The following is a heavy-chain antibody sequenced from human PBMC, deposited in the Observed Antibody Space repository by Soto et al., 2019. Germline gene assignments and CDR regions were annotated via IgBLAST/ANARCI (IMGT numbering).Heavy chain of an antibody. CDR1: GFTFSGSA. CDR2: IRSKANDYAT. J-gene: IGHJ4*01. Sequence: EVQLVESGGGLVQPGGSLKVSCAASGFTFSGSAMHWVRQASGKGLEWVGRIRSKANDYATAYAVSVKGRFTISRDDSRNTAYRQRNSLKTEDTAVYYCARGVYDFWSVHPKGPDYWGQELWSPSPQ. CDR3: ARGVYDFWSVHPKGPDY. D-gene: IGHD3-3*01. V-gene: IGHV3-73*02.